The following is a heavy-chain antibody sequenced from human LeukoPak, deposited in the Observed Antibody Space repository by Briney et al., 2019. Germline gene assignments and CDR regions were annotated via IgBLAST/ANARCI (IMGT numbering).Heavy chain of an antibody. Sequence: PSETLSLTCTVSGASISSYYWSWIRQPPGKGLEWIGYIYYSGNTNYNPSLKSRVTISVDTSKNQFSLNLSSVTAADTAVYYCAREGRGAAAGMDYWGQGSLVTVSS. CDR3: AREGRGAAAGMDY. D-gene: IGHD6-13*01. V-gene: IGHV4-59*01. CDR1: GASISSYY. J-gene: IGHJ4*02. CDR2: IYYSGNT.